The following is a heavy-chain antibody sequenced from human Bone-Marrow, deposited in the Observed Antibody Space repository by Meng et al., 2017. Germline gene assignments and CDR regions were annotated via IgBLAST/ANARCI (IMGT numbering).Heavy chain of an antibody. Sequence: QVQLQQSGAGLFKPSETLSLTCFVSGGSFSDYYWSWIRQPPGKGLEWIGEINHSGSTNSNPSLEGRATISVDTSQNNLSLRLSSVTAADSAVYYCARGPTTMAHDFDYWGQGTLVTVSS. CDR2: INHSGST. J-gene: IGHJ4*02. CDR1: GGSFSDYY. CDR3: ARGPTTMAHDFDY. D-gene: IGHD4-11*01. V-gene: IGHV4-34*01.